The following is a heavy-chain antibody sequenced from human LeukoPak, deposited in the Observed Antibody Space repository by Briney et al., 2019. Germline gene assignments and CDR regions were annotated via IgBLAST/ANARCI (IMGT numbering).Heavy chain of an antibody. CDR1: GFTFSSYA. Sequence: PGGSLRPSCAASGFTFSSYAMHWVRQAPGKGLEWVAVISYDGSNKYYADSVKGRFTISRDNSKNTLYLQMNSLRAEDTAVYYCARDPHSSGWYPWGKLNWFDPWGQGTLVTVSS. D-gene: IGHD6-19*01. CDR2: ISYDGSNK. J-gene: IGHJ5*02. CDR3: ARDPHSSGWYPWGKLNWFDP. V-gene: IGHV3-30*04.